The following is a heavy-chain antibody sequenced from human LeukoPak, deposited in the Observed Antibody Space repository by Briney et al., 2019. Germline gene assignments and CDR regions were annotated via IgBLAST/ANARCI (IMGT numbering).Heavy chain of an antibody. Sequence: SETLSLTCTVSGGSISSYYWSWVRQPPGKGLEWIGYIYYSGSTNYNPSRKSRVTISVDTSKNQFSLKLSSVTAADTAVYYCARRWTDDAFDIWGQGTMVTVSS. CDR3: ARRWTDDAFDI. CDR1: GGSISSYY. J-gene: IGHJ3*02. CDR2: IYYSGST. V-gene: IGHV4-59*01. D-gene: IGHD3/OR15-3a*01.